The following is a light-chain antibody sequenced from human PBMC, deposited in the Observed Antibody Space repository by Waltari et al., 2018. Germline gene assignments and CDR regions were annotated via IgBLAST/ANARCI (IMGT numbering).Light chain of an antibody. V-gene: IGLV1-51*01. Sequence: QSVLTQPPSVSAAPGQQVTISCSGSSSTIGNYFVSWYHQLPGATPKLLIYDNYKRPSGIPDRFSASKSGTSATLDITGLQIGDEADYYCATWDNSLTAVVFGGGTKLTVL. CDR2: DNY. CDR3: ATWDNSLTAVV. CDR1: SSTIGNYF. J-gene: IGLJ2*01.